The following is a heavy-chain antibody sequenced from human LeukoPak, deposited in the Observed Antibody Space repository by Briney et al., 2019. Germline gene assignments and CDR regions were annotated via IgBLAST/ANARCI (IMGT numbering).Heavy chain of an antibody. CDR1: GFTFSSYG. CDR3: AFESMTTVTFDY. CDR2: IRYDGSNK. V-gene: IGHV3-30*02. Sequence: QTGGSLRLSCVASGFTFSSYGMHWVRQAPGKGLEWVAFIRYDGSNKYYADSVKGRFTISRDNSKNTLYLQMNSLRAEDTAVYYCAFESMTTVTFDYWGQGTLVTVSS. D-gene: IGHD4-11*01. J-gene: IGHJ4*02.